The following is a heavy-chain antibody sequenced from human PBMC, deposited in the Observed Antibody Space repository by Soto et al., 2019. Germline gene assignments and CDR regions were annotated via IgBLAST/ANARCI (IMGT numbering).Heavy chain of an antibody. Sequence: QVQLQESGPGLVKPSETLSLTCTVSGGSSINYYWTWIRQPPGKGLEWIGYVYSSGHTSYNPSLKSRVTMSIDTSKNQFSLKLSSVTAADTAVYYCARALAVPGYYFDYWGQGTLVTVSS. D-gene: IGHD6-19*01. V-gene: IGHV4-59*01. J-gene: IGHJ4*02. CDR2: VYSSGHT. CDR1: GGSSINYY. CDR3: ARALAVPGYYFDY.